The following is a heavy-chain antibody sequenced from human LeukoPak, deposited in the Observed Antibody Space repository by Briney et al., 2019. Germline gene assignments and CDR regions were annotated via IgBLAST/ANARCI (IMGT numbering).Heavy chain of an antibody. J-gene: IGHJ2*01. CDR2: LSAYNGKT. CDR3: ARITMVRVVIFDWFFDL. V-gene: IGHV1-18*01. D-gene: IGHD3-10*01. CDR1: GYTFTSYG. Sequence: ASVKVSCKASGYTFTSYGILGVGQAAGQGGEGMGWLSAYNGKTNYEQKRQGRVTMTTDTSTSTAYMELRSLRSDDTAVYYCARITMVRVVIFDWFFDLWGRGTLVTVSS.